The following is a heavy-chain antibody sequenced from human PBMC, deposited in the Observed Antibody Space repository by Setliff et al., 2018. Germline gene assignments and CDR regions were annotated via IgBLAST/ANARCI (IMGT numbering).Heavy chain of an antibody. CDR3: ARVRRVVIAYYYYMDV. CDR1: GGSFSYYY. CDR2: RGPNGST. V-gene: IGHV4-34*01. Sequence: SETLSLTCAVSGGSFSYYYWSWVRQSPGRGLEWIGRRGPNGSTNYNPSLGSRATISFDSSKIELSLKLASVTAADTAVYYCARVRRVVIAYYYYMDVWGKGTTVTVSS. D-gene: IGHD2-21*01. J-gene: IGHJ6*03.